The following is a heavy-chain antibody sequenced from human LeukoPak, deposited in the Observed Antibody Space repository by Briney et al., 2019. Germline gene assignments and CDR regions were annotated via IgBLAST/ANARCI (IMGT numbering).Heavy chain of an antibody. Sequence: ASVKVSCKASGYTFTSYGISWVRQAPGQGLEWMGCISAYNGNTNYAQKLQGRVTMTTDTSTSTAYMELRSLRSDDTAVYYCARNGLTTGAKSYYYYMDVWGKGTTVTVSS. V-gene: IGHV1-18*01. CDR2: ISAYNGNT. CDR1: GYTFTSYG. CDR3: ARNGLTTGAKSYYYYMDV. D-gene: IGHD1-1*01. J-gene: IGHJ6*03.